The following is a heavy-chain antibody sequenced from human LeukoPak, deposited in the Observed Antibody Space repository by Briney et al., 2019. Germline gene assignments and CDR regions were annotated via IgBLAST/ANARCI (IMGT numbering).Heavy chain of an antibody. J-gene: IGHJ4*02. CDR3: ARFSSSLTGGFDY. D-gene: IGHD1-14*01. CDR1: GYTFTSYD. CDR2: MNPNSGNT. V-gene: IGHV1-8*01. Sequence: ASVTVSCKASGYTFTSYDINWVRQATGQGLEWMGWMNPNSGNTGYAQKFQGRVTMTRNTSISTACMELSSLRSEDTAVYYCARFSSSLTGGFDYWGQGTLVTVSS.